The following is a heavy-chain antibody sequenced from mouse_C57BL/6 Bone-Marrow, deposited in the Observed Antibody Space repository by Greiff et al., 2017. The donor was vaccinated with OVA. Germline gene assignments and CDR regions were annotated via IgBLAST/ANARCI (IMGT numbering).Heavy chain of an antibody. CDR3: ARHEGGPNYFDY. CDR2: FYPGSGSI. CDR1: GYTFTEYP. J-gene: IGHJ2*01. V-gene: IGHV1-62-2*01. Sequence: QVQLKQSGAELVKPGASVKLSCKASGYTFTEYPIHWVKQRSGQGLEWIGWFYPGSGSIKYNEKFKDKATLTSDKSSSTVYMELSRLTSEDSAVYFCARHEGGPNYFDYWGQGTTLTVSS.